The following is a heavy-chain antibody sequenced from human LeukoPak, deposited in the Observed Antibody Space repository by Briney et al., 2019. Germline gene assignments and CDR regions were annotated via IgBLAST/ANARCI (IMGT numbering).Heavy chain of an antibody. Sequence: SETLSLTCAVYGGSFSGYYWSWIRQPPGKGLEWIGEINHSGSTNYHPSLKSRVTISVDTSKNQFSLKLSSVTAADTAVYYCARSRANYHGSGSYSRPSYYGMDVWGQGTTVTVSS. J-gene: IGHJ6*02. D-gene: IGHD3-10*01. V-gene: IGHV4-34*01. CDR1: GGSFSGYY. CDR2: INHSGST. CDR3: ARSRANYHGSGSYSRPSYYGMDV.